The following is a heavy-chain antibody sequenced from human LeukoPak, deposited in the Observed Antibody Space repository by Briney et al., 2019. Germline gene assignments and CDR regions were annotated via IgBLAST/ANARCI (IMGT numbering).Heavy chain of an antibody. CDR1: GGSFSGYY. CDR3: ASAPPYYYPSSGYYYFDH. Sequence: PSETLSLTCAVYGGSFSGYYWTWIRQPPGKGLEWIGEINHRGSTNYNPSLKSRVTISLDPSKNQFSLRLGSLTPADPALSYWASAPPYYYPSSGYYYFDHGGQGTLVTVSS. D-gene: IGHD3-22*01. CDR2: INHRGST. J-gene: IGHJ4*02. V-gene: IGHV4-34*01.